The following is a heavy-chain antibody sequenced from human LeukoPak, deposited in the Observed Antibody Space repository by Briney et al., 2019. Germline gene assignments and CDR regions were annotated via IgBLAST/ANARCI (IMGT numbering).Heavy chain of an antibody. Sequence: GGSLRLSCAASGFTFSSYGMHWVRQAPGKGLERVAVISYDGSNKYYADSVKGRFTISRDNSKNTLYLQMNSLRAEDTAVYYCAKDLARYSYGLNWFDPWGQGTLVTVSP. V-gene: IGHV3-30*18. D-gene: IGHD5-18*01. CDR2: ISYDGSNK. CDR3: AKDLARYSYGLNWFDP. J-gene: IGHJ5*02. CDR1: GFTFSSYG.